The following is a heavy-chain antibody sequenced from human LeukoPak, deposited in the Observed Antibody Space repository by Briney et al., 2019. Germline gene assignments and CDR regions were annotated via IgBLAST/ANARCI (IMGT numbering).Heavy chain of an antibody. D-gene: IGHD5-12*01. CDR1: GFTFSTYG. CDR2: ISYDGSNK. V-gene: IGHV3-30*03. CDR3: AGLGMDV. J-gene: IGHJ6*02. Sequence: GGSLRLSCAASGFTFSTYGMHWVRQAPGKGLEWVAVISYDGSNKYYADFVKGRFTISRDNSKNTLYLQMNSLRAEDTAVYYCAGLGMDVWGQGTTVTVSS.